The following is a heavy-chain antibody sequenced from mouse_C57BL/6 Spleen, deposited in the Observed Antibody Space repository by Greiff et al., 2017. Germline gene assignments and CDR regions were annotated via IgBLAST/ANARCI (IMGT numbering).Heavy chain of an antibody. CDR1: GFNIKDYY. V-gene: IGHV14-2*01. J-gene: IGHJ3*01. CDR2: IDPEDGET. Sequence: VQLQQSGAELVKPGASVKLSCTASGFNIKDYYMHWVKQRTEQGLEWIGRIDPEDGETKYAAKVQGKVTITADTSSNTAYLQLSSLTSEDTAVYYCAKEAAAQAPFAYWGQGTLVTVSA. D-gene: IGHD3-2*02. CDR3: AKEAAAQAPFAY.